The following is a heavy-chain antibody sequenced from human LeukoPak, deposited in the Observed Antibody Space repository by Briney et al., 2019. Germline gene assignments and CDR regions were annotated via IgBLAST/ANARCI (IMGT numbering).Heavy chain of an antibody. V-gene: IGHV4-59*08. CDR3: ARHGKTGYSSSWSASAFDY. J-gene: IGHJ4*02. D-gene: IGHD6-13*01. CDR2: IYYSGST. Sequence: SETLSLTCTVSGGSISSYYWSWIRQPPGKGLEWIGYIYYSGSTNYNPSLKSRVTISVDTSKNQFSLKLSSVTAADTAVYYCARHGKTGYSSSWSASAFDYWGQGTLVTVSS. CDR1: GGSISSYY.